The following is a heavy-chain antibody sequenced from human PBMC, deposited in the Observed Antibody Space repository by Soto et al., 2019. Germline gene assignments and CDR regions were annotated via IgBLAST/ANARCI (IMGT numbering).Heavy chain of an antibody. CDR2: ISYDGSNK. CDR1: GFAFSSYG. V-gene: IGHV3-30*18. J-gene: IGHJ4*02. Sequence: QVQPVESGGGVVQPGRSLRLSCAASGFAFSSYGMHWVRQAPGKGLEWVAGISYDGSNKFYADSVKGRFTISRDNSKSTLYLQMNSLRAEDTAVYYCAKDRGIAVADTYGNYFHYWGQGTLVTVSS. D-gene: IGHD6-19*01. CDR3: AKDRGIAVADTYGNYFHY.